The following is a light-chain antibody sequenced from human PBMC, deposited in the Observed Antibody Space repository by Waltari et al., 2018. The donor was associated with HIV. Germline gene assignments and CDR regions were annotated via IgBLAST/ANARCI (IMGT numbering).Light chain of an antibody. CDR1: QGSRND. V-gene: IGKV1-6*01. J-gene: IGKJ1*01. CDR3: LQDYNYPRT. Sequence: AIQMTPSPSSLSASVGASVTITCRASQGSRNDLGWYQQKPWKAPKLLIYAASSLQSGVPSRFSGSGSGTDFTLTISSLQPEDFATYYCLQDYNYPRTFGQGTKVEIK. CDR2: AAS.